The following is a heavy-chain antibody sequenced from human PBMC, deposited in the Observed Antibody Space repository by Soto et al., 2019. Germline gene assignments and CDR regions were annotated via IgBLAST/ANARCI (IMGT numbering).Heavy chain of an antibody. V-gene: IGHV3-74*01. Sequence: GGSLRLSCVVSEFTFSSSWMHWVRQGPGKGLVWASRMNSDGSITNYADSVKGRFTTSRDNAKNMLYLQMNSLRAEDTAVYYCAEDRFSRRSGGRCYDYWGQGTLVTVSS. J-gene: IGHJ4*02. CDR2: MNSDGSIT. CDR3: AEDRFSRRSGGRCYDY. D-gene: IGHD2-15*01. CDR1: EFTFSSSW.